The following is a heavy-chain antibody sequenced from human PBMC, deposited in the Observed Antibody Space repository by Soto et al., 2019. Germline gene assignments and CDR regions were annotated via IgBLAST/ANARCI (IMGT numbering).Heavy chain of an antibody. CDR2: IYYSGST. CDR1: GGSISSYY. V-gene: IGHV4-59*01. Sequence: SETLSLTCTVSGGSISSYYWSWIRQPPGNGLEWIGYIYYSGSTNYNPSLKSRVTISVDTSKNQFSLKLSSVTAADTAVYYCARVSSSSWYPGWFDPWGQGTLVTVSS. J-gene: IGHJ5*02. D-gene: IGHD6-13*01. CDR3: ARVSSSSWYPGWFDP.